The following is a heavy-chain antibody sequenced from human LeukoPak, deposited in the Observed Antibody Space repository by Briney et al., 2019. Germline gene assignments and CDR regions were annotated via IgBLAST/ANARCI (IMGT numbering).Heavy chain of an antibody. J-gene: IGHJ4*02. CDR2: IYYSGST. D-gene: IGHD6-6*01. Sequence: SQTLSLTCTVSGGSISSGDYYWSWIRQPPGKGLGWIGYIYYSGSTYYNPSLKSRVTISVDTSKNQFSLKLSSVTAADTAVYYCARGGASSKFFDYWGQGTLVTVSS. CDR3: ARGGASSKFFDY. V-gene: IGHV4-30-4*08. CDR1: GGSISSGDYY.